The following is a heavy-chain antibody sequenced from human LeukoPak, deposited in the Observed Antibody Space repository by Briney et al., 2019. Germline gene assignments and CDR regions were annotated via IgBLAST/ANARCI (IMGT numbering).Heavy chain of an antibody. CDR3: ARGGGPAGYYMDV. CDR2: INHSGST. Sequence: PSETLSLTCAVYGGSFSSYYWSWIRKPPGKGLEWIGEINHSGSTNYNPSLKSRVTISVDTSKNQFSLKLSSMTAADTAVYYCARGGGPAGYYMDVWDKGTTVTVSS. V-gene: IGHV4-34*01. D-gene: IGHD3-16*01. CDR1: GGSFSSYY. J-gene: IGHJ6*03.